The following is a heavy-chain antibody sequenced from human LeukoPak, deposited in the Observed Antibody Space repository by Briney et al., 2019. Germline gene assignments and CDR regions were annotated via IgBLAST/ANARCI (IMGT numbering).Heavy chain of an antibody. J-gene: IGHJ5*02. CDR3: AGRSGWYNNWFDP. CDR1: GFTFSDYY. D-gene: IGHD6-19*01. CDR2: ISSSSSYI. V-gene: IGHV3-11*06. Sequence: GGSLRLSCAASGFTFSDYYMSWIRQAPGKGLEWVSSISSSSSYIYYADSVKGRFTISRDNAKNSLYLQMNSLRAEDTAVYYCAGRSGWYNNWFDPWGQGTLVTVSS.